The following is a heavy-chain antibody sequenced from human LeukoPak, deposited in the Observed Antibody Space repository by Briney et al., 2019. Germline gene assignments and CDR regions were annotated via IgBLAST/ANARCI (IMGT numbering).Heavy chain of an antibody. V-gene: IGHV4-59*01. CDR3: ARAGVDTAPYYYYYGMDV. D-gene: IGHD5-18*01. J-gene: IGHJ6*02. CDR2: IYYSGST. Sequence: SETLSLTCTASGGSISSYYWSWIRQPPGKGLEWIGYIYYSGSTNYNPSLKSRVTISVDTSKNQFSLKLSSVTAADTAVYYCARAGVDTAPYYYYYGMDVWGQGTTVTVSS. CDR1: GGSISSYY.